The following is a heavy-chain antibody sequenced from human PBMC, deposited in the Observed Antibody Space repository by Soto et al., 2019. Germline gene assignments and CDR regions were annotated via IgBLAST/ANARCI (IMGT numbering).Heavy chain of an antibody. V-gene: IGHV3-48*01. CDR3: ARASMGVVVAATEPHFDY. Sequence: PGGSLRLSCAASGFTFSTYSMNWVRQAPGKGLEWVSYISSSGSTIYYADSVKGRFTISRDNAKNSLYLQMNSLRAEDTAVYYCARASMGVVVAATEPHFDYWGKGTLVTVAS. CDR1: GFTFSTYS. CDR2: ISSSGSTI. D-gene: IGHD2-15*01. J-gene: IGHJ4*02.